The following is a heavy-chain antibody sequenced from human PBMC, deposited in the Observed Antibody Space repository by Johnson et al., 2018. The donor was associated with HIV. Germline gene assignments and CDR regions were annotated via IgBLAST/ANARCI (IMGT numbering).Heavy chain of an antibody. CDR3: AKVGATVITPRGEAFDI. V-gene: IGHV3-30*04. Sequence: VQLVESGGGVVQPGRSLRLSCAASGFTFSSYAMHWVRQAPGKGLEWVAVISYDGNNKYYADSVKGRVTISRDNSKNTLYLQMNSLRAEDTAVYYCAKVGATVITPRGEAFDIWGQGTMVTVSS. CDR2: ISYDGNNK. D-gene: IGHD4-23*01. J-gene: IGHJ3*02. CDR1: GFTFSSYA.